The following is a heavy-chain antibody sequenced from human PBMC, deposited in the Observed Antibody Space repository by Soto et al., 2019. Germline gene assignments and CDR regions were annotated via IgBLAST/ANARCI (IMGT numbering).Heavy chain of an antibody. CDR3: ARVSAYYYDSSGYSPLYFQH. D-gene: IGHD3-22*01. J-gene: IGHJ1*01. CDR1: GYTFTGYY. CDR2: INPNSGGT. Sequence: ASVKVSCKASGYTFTGYYMHWVRQAPGQGLEWMGWINPNSGGTNYAQKFQGWVTMTRDTSISTAYMELSRLRSDDTVVYYCARVSAYYYDSSGYSPLYFQHWGQGTLVTVSS. V-gene: IGHV1-2*04.